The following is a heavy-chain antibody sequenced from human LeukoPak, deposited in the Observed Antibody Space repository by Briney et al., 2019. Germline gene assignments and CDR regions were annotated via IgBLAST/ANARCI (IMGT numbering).Heavy chain of an antibody. CDR1: GGSISSYY. CDR3: ARRYTERDRVVPAAVSYYYYYMDV. D-gene: IGHD2-2*01. J-gene: IGHJ6*03. CDR2: IYYSGST. V-gene: IGHV4-4*07. Sequence: PSETLSLTCTVSGGSISSYYWSWIRQPAGKGLEWIGSIYYSGSTYYNPSLKSRVTISVDTSKNQFSLKLSSVTAADTAVYYCARRYTERDRVVPAAVSYYYYYMDVWGKGTTVTVSS.